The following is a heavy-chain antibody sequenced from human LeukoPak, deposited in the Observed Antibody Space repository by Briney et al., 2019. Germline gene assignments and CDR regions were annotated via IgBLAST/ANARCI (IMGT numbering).Heavy chain of an antibody. CDR2: IYTSGST. CDR3: ARGSSLIAARPPAGFDY. J-gene: IGHJ4*02. CDR1: VGSISSYF. Sequence: SETLSLTCTVSVGSISSYFWSWIRQPAGKGLEWIGRIYTSGSTNYNPSLKSRVTMSVDTSKNQLSLKPSSVTAADTAVYYCARGSSLIAARPPAGFDYWGQGTMVTVSS. D-gene: IGHD6-6*01. V-gene: IGHV4-4*07.